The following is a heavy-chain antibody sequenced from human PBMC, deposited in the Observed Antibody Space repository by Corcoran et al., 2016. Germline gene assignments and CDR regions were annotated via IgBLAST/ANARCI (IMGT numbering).Heavy chain of an antibody. D-gene: IGHD3-22*01. Sequence: QVQLVQSGAEVKKPGSSVKVSCKASGGTFSTSAVTWVRQAPGQGLEWMGGIIPIFGTPKYAQKVQGRVTITAYTSTSTAYMELSSLRAEDTALYFCARSNREYSYDNSCDSSGYWGQGTLVTVSS. CDR1: GGTFSTSA. CDR2: IIPIFGTP. V-gene: IGHV1-69*06. J-gene: IGHJ4*02. CDR3: ARSNREYSYDNSCDSSGY.